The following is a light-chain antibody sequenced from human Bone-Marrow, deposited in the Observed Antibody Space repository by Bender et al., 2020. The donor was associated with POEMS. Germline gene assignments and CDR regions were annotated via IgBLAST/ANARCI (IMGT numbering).Light chain of an antibody. CDR3: AAWEDSLNGWV. J-gene: IGLJ3*02. V-gene: IGLV1-44*01. CDR1: SSNIGTNP. CDR2: IIN. Sequence: QSVLTQPPSASGTPGQRVTISCSGSSSNIGTNPVNWYQQLPGTAPNLLIYIINQRPSGVPDRFSGSKSGTSASLAISGLQSEDEADYYCAAWEDSLNGWVFGGGTKLTVL.